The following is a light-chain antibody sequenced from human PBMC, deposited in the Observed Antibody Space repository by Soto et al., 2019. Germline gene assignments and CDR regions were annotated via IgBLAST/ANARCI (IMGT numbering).Light chain of an antibody. CDR2: GAS. V-gene: IGKV3-15*01. Sequence: EIVMRQSPATLSVSPGERATLSCRASQSVSGNLAWYQQKPGQAPRLLIYGASTRATGIPARFSGSGSGTEFTLTISSLQSEDFAVYYCQQYNNWPYTFGQGTDLDIK. J-gene: IGKJ2*01. CDR3: QQYNNWPYT. CDR1: QSVSGN.